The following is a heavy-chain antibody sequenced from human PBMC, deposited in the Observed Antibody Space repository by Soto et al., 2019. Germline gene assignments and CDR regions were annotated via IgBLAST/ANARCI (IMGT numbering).Heavy chain of an antibody. D-gene: IGHD5-12*01. J-gene: IGHJ6*02. CDR2: INPNSGGT. V-gene: IGHV1-2*04. CDR1: GYTFTGYY. CDR3: ARNQEARIGDYYYYGMDV. Sequence: QVQLVQSGAEVKKPGASVKVSCKASGYTFTGYYMHWVRQAPGQGLEWMGWINPNSGGTNYAQKFQGWVTMTRDTSISTAYMELSRLRSDDTAVYYCARNQEARIGDYYYYGMDVWGQGTTVTVSS.